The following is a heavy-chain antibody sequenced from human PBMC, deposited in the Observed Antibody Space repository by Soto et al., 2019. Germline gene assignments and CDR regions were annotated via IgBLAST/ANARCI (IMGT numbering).Heavy chain of an antibody. J-gene: IGHJ5*02. CDR3: ARSLQISFKRGIWFHP. D-gene: IGHD1-1*01. CDR2: IYYSGST. V-gene: IGHV4-31*03. Sequence: SETLSLTCTVSGGSISSGGYYWSWIRQHPGKGLEWIGYIYYSGSTYYNPSLKSRVTISVDTSKNQFSLKLSSVTAADTAVYYCARSLQISFKRGIWFHPWGKGSLVTVCS. CDR1: GGSISSGGYY.